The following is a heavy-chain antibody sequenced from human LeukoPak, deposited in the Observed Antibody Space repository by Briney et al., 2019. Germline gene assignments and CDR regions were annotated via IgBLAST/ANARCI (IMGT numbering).Heavy chain of an antibody. CDR1: GYTFTGYY. J-gene: IGHJ6*02. CDR3: ARARIGPSEGTSGSYYYYGMDV. D-gene: IGHD1-26*01. Sequence: ASVKVSCKASGYTFTGYYMHWVRQAPGQGLEWMGWINPNSGGTNYAQKFRGRVTLTRDTSISTAYMELSRLRSDDTAVYYCARARIGPSEGTSGSYYYYGMDVWGQGTTVTVSS. CDR2: INPNSGGT. V-gene: IGHV1-2*02.